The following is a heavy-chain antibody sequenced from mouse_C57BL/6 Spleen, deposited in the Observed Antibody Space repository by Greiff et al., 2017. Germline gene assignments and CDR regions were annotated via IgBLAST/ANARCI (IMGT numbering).Heavy chain of an antibody. CDR3: AREGITRVGAPYLDY. CDR2: IWSGGST. CDR1: GFSLTSYG. V-gene: IGHV2-2*01. D-gene: IGHD1-1*01. Sequence: QVQLQQSGPGLVQPSQSLSITCTVSGFSLTSYGVHWVRQSPGKGLEWLGVIWSGGSTAYNAAFISRLSISKDNYKSQVFYKMNSLQADDTAIYDCAREGITRVGAPYLDYWGQGTTLTVSS. J-gene: IGHJ2*01.